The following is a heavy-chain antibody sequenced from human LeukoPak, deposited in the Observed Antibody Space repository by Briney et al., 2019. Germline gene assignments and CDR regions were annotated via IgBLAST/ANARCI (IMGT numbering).Heavy chain of an antibody. D-gene: IGHD1-26*01. V-gene: IGHV3-15*01. J-gene: IGHJ3*02. CDR2: IKSKTDGGTT. CDR3: AKPPLWWELHDAFDI. Sequence: PGGSLRLSCAASGFTFSNAWMSWVRQAPGKGLEWVGRIKSKTDGGTTDYAAPVKGRFTISRDDSKNTLYLQMNSLKTEDTAVYYCAKPPLWWELHDAFDIWGQGTMVTVSS. CDR1: GFTFSNAW.